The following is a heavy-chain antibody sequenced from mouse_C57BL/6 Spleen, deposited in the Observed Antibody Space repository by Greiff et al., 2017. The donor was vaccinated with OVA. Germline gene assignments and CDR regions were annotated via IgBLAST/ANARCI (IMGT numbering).Heavy chain of an antibody. D-gene: IGHD2-4*01. Sequence: VQLQQSGAELVKPGASVKLSCKASGYTFTSYWLHWVKQRPGRGLEWIGRIDPNSGGNKYNEKFNSKATLTGDKPASTASMQLSSLTSEDSAVYYCARRGDDYEDFDYWGQGTTLTVSS. CDR2: IDPNSGGN. CDR1: GYTFTSYW. V-gene: IGHV1-72*01. CDR3: ARRGDDYEDFDY. J-gene: IGHJ2*01.